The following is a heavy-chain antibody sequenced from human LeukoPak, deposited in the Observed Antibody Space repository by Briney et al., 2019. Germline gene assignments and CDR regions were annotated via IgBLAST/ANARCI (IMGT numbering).Heavy chain of an antibody. D-gene: IGHD6-19*01. J-gene: IGHJ4*02. V-gene: IGHV3-48*03. CDR3: VISSGWKGGYYFDY. CDR1: GFTFSSYE. CDR2: ISGSSSTI. Sequence: GGSLRLSCAASGFTFSSYEMNWVRQAPGKGLEWVSYISGSSSTIYYADSVKGRFTISRDNAKNSLYLQMNSLRAEDTGVYYCVISSGWKGGYYFDYWGQGTLVTVSS.